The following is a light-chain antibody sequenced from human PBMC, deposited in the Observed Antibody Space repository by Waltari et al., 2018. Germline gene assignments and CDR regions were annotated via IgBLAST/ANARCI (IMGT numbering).Light chain of an antibody. CDR3: QSTDNSATYVV. J-gene: IGLJ3*02. CDR1: VLPQEY. V-gene: IGLV3-25*03. Sequence: SYDLTQTPSVSVSPGPTARITCSGTVLPQEYAYWYQQKPGQAPLLVIYKDSERPSEIPERFSGSSSGTTATLTISGVLPEDEADYYCQSTDNSATYVVFGGGTKLTVL. CDR2: KDS.